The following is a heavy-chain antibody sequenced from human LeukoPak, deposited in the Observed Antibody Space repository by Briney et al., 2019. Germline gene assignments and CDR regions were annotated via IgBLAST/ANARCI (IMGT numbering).Heavy chain of an antibody. Sequence: GGSLRLSCAASGFTFSSYGMSWVRQAPGKGLEWVSGISGSGGTTYYADSVKGRFTISRDNSKNTLYLQTNSLRAEDTALYYCVRDRDSTGYYDYWGQGTLVTVSS. CDR1: GFTFSSYG. J-gene: IGHJ4*02. CDR3: VRDRDSTGYYDY. D-gene: IGHD3-22*01. V-gene: IGHV3-23*01. CDR2: ISGSGGTT.